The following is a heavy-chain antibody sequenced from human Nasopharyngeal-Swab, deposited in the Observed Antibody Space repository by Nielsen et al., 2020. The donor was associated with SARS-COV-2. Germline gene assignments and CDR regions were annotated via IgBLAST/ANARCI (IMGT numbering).Heavy chain of an antibody. CDR3: ANLYYYDSSGYPGGDY. J-gene: IGHJ4*02. CDR1: GFTFDDYA. Sequence: GGSLRLSCAASGFTFDDYAMHWVRQAPGKGLEWVSGISWNSGSMGYADSVKGRFTISRDNAKNSLYLQMNSLRAEDTALYYCANLYYYDSSGYPGGDYWGQGTLVTVSS. D-gene: IGHD3-22*01. CDR2: ISWNSGSM. V-gene: IGHV3-9*01.